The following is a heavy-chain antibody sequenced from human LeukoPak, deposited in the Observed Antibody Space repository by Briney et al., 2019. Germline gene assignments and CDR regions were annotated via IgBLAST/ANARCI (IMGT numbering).Heavy chain of an antibody. J-gene: IGHJ4*02. D-gene: IGHD5-18*01. V-gene: IGHV3-21*01. Sequence: GGSLRLSCAASGFTFSSYSMNWVRQAPGKGLEWVSSISSSSSYIYYADSVKGRFTISRDNAKNSLYLQMYSLRAEDAAVYYCARDLRGYSYGSGGYWGQGTLVTVSS. CDR2: ISSSSSYI. CDR1: GFTFSSYS. CDR3: ARDLRGYSYGSGGY.